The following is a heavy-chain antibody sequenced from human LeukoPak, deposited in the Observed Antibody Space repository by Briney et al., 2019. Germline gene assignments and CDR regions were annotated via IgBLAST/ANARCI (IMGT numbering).Heavy chain of an antibody. CDR1: GFTFSSYE. V-gene: IGHV3-48*03. J-gene: IGHJ6*02. CDR2: ISSSGSTI. D-gene: IGHD3-16*02. CDR3: ARDWGYDYVWGSCRHPKYYYYGMDV. Sequence: GGSLRLSCVASGFTFSSYEMSWIRQAPGKGLEWVSYISSSGSTIYYADSVKGRFTISRDNAKNSLYLQMNSLRAEDTAVYYCARDWGYDYVWGSCRHPKYYYYGMDVWGQGTTVTVSS.